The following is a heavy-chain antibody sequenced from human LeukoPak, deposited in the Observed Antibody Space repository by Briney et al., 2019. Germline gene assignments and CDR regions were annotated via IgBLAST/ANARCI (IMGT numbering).Heavy chain of an antibody. D-gene: IGHD5-24*01. V-gene: IGHV5-51*01. J-gene: IGHJ4*02. CDR1: GYSFTSYW. Sequence: GESLKISCKGSGYSFTSYWIGWVRQMPGKGLEWMGIIYPGDSDTRYSPSFQGQVTISADKSISTAYLQWSSLKASDTAMCYCAREGDGEMATIDNFDYWGQGTLVTVSS. CDR3: AREGDGEMATIDNFDY. CDR2: IYPGDSDT.